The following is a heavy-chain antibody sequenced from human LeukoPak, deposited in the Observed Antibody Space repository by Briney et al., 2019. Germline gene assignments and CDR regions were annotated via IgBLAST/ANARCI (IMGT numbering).Heavy chain of an antibody. V-gene: IGHV1-8*03. CDR3: ASLMVADDSSGYAPG. CDR2: INPNSGNT. D-gene: IGHD3-22*01. CDR1: GYTFTSYD. J-gene: IGHJ4*02. Sequence: ASVKVSCKASGYTFTSYDINWVRQATGRGLEWMGWINPNSGNTGYAQKFQGRVTITRNTSISTAYMELSSLRSEDTAVYYCASLMVADDSSGYAPGWGQGTLVTVSS.